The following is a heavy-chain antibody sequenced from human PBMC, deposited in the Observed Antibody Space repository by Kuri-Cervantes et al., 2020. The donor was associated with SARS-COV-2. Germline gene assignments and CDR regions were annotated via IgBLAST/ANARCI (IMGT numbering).Heavy chain of an antibody. CDR1: GYTFTSYG. Sequence: ASVKVSCKASGYTFTSYGISWVRQAPGQGLEWMGWISAYNGNTNYAQKLQGRVTITRNTSISTAYMELSSLRSEDTAVYYCARLGWDFWSGYRNYYYYYMDVWGKGTTVTVSS. CDR3: ARLGWDFWSGYRNYYYYYMDV. CDR2: ISAYNGNT. D-gene: IGHD3-3*01. J-gene: IGHJ6*03. V-gene: IGHV1-18*01.